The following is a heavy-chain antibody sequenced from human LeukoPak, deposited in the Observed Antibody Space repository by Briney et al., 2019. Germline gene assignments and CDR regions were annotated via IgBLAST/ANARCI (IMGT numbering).Heavy chain of an antibody. D-gene: IGHD3-10*01. J-gene: IGHJ4*02. Sequence: GGSLRLSCAASGFTFSSYSMNWVRQAPGKGLEWVSSISSSSSYIYYADSVKGRFTISRDNAKNSLYLQMNSLRAEDTAVYYCAREWRVVRGVIVDYWGQGTLVTVSS. CDR1: GFTFSSYS. CDR3: AREWRVVRGVIVDY. V-gene: IGHV3-21*01. CDR2: ISSSSSYI.